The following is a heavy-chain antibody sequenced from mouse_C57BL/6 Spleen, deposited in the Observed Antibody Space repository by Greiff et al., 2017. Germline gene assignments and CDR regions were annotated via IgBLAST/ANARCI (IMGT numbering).Heavy chain of an antibody. CDR3: AKGNDGSNYAMDY. CDR1: GFTFSDYY. Sequence: EVKLQESGGGLVQPGGSLKLSCAASGFTFSDYYTYWVRQTPEKRLEWVAYISNGGGSTYYPDTVKGRFTISRDNAKNTLYLQMSRLKSEDTAMYYCAKGNDGSNYAMDYWGQGTSVTVSS. D-gene: IGHD2-3*01. CDR2: ISNGGGST. J-gene: IGHJ4*01. V-gene: IGHV5-12*01.